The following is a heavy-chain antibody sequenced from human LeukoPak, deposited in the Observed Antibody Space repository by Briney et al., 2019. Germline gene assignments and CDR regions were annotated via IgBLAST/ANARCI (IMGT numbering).Heavy chain of an antibody. J-gene: IGHJ4*02. Sequence: PGGSLRLSCAASGFTFSSYAMHWVRQAPGKGLEWVAVISYDGSKKYYADSVKGRFTISRDNSKNTLYLQMNSLRAEDTAVYYCARDLSYGDSGFDYWGQGTLVTLPS. CDR3: ARDLSYGDSGFDY. CDR1: GFTFSSYA. V-gene: IGHV3-30-3*01. D-gene: IGHD4-17*01. CDR2: ISYDGSKK.